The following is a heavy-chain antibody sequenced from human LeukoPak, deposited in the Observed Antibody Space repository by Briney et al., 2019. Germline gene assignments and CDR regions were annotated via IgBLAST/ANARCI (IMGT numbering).Heavy chain of an antibody. V-gene: IGHV1-2*02. CDR3: ARVYSIRSFDY. J-gene: IGHJ4*02. CDR2: INPNSGDT. CDR1: GYTFTGYY. Sequence: GASVKVSCQASGYTFTGYYMHWVRQAPGQGLEWMGWINPNSGDTNYAQKFQGRVTMTRDTSINTAYMELTRLTSDDTAVYYCARVYSIRSFDYWGQGTLATVSS. D-gene: IGHD2-15*01.